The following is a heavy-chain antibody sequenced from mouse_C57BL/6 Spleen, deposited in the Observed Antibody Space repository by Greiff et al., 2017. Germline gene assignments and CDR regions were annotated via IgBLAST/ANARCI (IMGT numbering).Heavy chain of an antibody. CDR3: AREGAGLDY. Sequence: QVQLQQSGAELVRPGTSVKMSCKASGYTFPNYWLGWAKQSPGHGLEWIGDIYPGGGYTNYNEKFKGKATLTADKSSSTAYMQFSSLTSEDSAIYYCAREGAGLDYWGQGTTLTVSS. D-gene: IGHD3-1*01. CDR2: IYPGGGYT. CDR1: GYTFPNYW. V-gene: IGHV1-63*01. J-gene: IGHJ2*01.